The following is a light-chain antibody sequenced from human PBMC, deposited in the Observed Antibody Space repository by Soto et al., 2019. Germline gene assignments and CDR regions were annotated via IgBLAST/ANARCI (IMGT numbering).Light chain of an antibody. CDR3: QHSTTWT. V-gene: IGKV1-39*01. Sequence: DIQLTQSPSFLSPSIGESVTITCRASQGISTYLNWYQQKPGKAPKLLIYAASSLQSGVPSRFSGSGSETDFTLTISSLQPEDFATYSCQHSTTWTFGQGTKVDIK. CDR2: AAS. CDR1: QGISTY. J-gene: IGKJ1*01.